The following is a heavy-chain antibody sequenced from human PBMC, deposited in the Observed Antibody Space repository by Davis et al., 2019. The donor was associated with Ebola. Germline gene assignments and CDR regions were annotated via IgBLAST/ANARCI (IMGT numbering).Heavy chain of an antibody. CDR1: GFTFSTYA. Sequence: PGGSLRLSCAASGFTFSTYAMTWVRQTPGRGLEWVSAISDSGRNTFYADSVKGRFTVSRDNSKNTLYLQMNSLRAEDTAVYYCANVAPMVQPPYRVTTNPVEDYWGQGTLVTVSS. CDR3: ANVAPMVQPPYRVTTNPVEDY. D-gene: IGHD4-17*01. CDR2: ISDSGRNT. V-gene: IGHV3-23*01. J-gene: IGHJ4*02.